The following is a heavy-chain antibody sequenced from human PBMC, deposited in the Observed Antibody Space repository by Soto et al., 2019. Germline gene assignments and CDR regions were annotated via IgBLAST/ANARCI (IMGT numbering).Heavy chain of an antibody. CDR3: AREIEDTSGYYREYYFDY. J-gene: IGHJ4*02. CDR2: IYYSGST. CDR1: GGSISNYY. Sequence: QVQLQESGPGLVKPSETLSLTCTVSGGSISNYYWSWIRQPPGKGLEWIGYIYYSGSTNYNPSLKRPVTISVDTSKNQFSLKLSSVTAADTAVYYCAREIEDTSGYYREYYFDYWGQGTLVTVSS. D-gene: IGHD3-22*01. V-gene: IGHV4-59*01.